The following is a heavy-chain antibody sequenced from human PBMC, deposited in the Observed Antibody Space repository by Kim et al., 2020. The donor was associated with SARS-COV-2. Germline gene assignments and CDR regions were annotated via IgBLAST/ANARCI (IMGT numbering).Heavy chain of an antibody. Sequence: AETLSLTCTVSGGSLSSSSYYWGWIRQPPGKGLEWIGIAYYSGNTYYNPSLKSRVTISVDTSKNQFSLKLGSVTAADTAVYYCARHQRHSSGWYVAFYYSELAVWGKGTTVTVS. CDR2: AYYSGNT. CDR3: ARHQRHSSGWYVAFYYSELAV. V-gene: IGHV4-39*01. D-gene: IGHD6-19*01. CDR1: GGSLSSSSYY. J-gene: IGHJ6*03.